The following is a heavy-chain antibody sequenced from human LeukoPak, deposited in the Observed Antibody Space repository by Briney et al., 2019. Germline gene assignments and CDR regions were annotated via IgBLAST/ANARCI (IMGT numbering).Heavy chain of an antibody. CDR3: ARDGGYCSSTNCYLGV. CDR1: GFTLSGSA. J-gene: IGHJ3*01. CDR2: ISSSSSSTI. D-gene: IGHD2-2*01. V-gene: IGHV3-48*04. Sequence: GGSLRLSCAASGFTLSGSAVHWVRQASGKGLEWVSYISSSSSSTIYYADSVKGRFTISRDNAKNSLYLQMNSLRAEDTAVYYCARDGGYCSSTNCYLGVWGQGTMVTVSS.